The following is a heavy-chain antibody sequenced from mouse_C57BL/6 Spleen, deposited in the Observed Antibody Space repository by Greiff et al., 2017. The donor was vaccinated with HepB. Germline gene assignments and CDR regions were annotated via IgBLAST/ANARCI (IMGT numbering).Heavy chain of an antibody. CDR3: ARGNDGYPFAY. CDR1: GYTFTSYW. Sequence: QVQLQQPGAELVMPGASVKLSCKASGYTFTSYWMHWVKQRPGQGLEWIGEIDPSDIYTNYNQKFKGKSTLTVDKSSSTAYMQLSSLTSEDSAVYYCARGNDGYPFAYWGQGTLVTVSA. D-gene: IGHD2-3*01. J-gene: IGHJ3*01. V-gene: IGHV1-69*01. CDR2: IDPSDIYT.